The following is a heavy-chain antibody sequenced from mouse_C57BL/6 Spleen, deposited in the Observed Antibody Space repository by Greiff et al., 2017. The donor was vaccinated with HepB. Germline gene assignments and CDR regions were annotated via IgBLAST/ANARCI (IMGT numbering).Heavy chain of an antibody. CDR1: GYTFTSYW. CDR2: IHPKSGST. D-gene: IGHD3-2*02. Sequence: QVQLQQPGAELVKPGASVKLSCKASGYTFTSYWMHWVKQRPGHGLEWIGMIHPKSGSTNYNEKFKSKATLTVDKSSSTAYMQLSSLTSEDSAVYYCARSGGAMDYWGQGTSVTVSS. V-gene: IGHV1-64*01. CDR3: ARSGGAMDY. J-gene: IGHJ4*01.